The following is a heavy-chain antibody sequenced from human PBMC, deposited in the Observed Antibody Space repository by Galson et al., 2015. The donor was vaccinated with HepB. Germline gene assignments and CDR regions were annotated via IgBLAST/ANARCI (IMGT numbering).Heavy chain of an antibody. CDR1: GFTFSDYY. J-gene: IGHJ6*01. V-gene: IGHV3-11*06. CDR3: AKGEHGYLTYYYYGMDV. D-gene: IGHD5-24*01. CDR2: ISSSSSYT. Sequence: SLRLSCAASGFTFSDYYMSWIRQAPGKGLEWVSYISSSSSYTNYADSVKGRFTISRDNAKNSLYLQMNSLRAEDTAVYYCAKGEHGYLTYYYYGMDVWGQGTTVTVSS.